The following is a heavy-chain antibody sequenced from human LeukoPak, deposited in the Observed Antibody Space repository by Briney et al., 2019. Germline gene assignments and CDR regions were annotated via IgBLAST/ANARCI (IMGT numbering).Heavy chain of an antibody. J-gene: IGHJ3*02. V-gene: IGHV3-33*01. CDR1: GFTFSSYG. D-gene: IGHD3-16*01. Sequence: GGSLRLSCAASGFTFSSYGMHWVRQAPGKGLEWVAVILNDGSQEKFADSVKGRFTISRDNSKNTLFLQMNSLRAEDTAVYYCARDDALGDNALDIWGQGTMVTVSS. CDR3: ARDDALGDNALDI. CDR2: ILNDGSQE.